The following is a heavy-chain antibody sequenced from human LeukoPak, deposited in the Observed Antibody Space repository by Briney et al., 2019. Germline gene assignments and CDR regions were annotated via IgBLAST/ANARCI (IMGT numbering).Heavy chain of an antibody. CDR3: ARGGMIRPSSTSCCKDAFDI. V-gene: IGHV3-53*05. D-gene: IGHD2-2*01. CDR1: GFTVSYNY. CDR2: IYSGGST. Sequence: GGSLRLSCAVSGFTVSYNYMSWVRQAPGKGLEWVAVIYSGGSTKYADSVKGRFTISRDNSKNTLYLQMNSLRAEDAAVYYCARGGMIRPSSTSCCKDAFDIWGQGTMVTVSS. J-gene: IGHJ3*02.